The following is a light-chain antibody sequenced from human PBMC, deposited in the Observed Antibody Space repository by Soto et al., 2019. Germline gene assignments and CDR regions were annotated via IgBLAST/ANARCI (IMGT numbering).Light chain of an antibody. J-gene: IGLJ3*02. CDR1: SSNIGSNT. CDR2: SND. CDR3: AAWDASLNGWV. Sequence: QSVLTQAPSASGTPGQRVTISCSGSSSNIGSNTVTWYQQVPGTAPKLLIYSNDHRPSGVADRFSGCNSATTASLAIAGLQSEDEADYYCAAWDASLNGWVFGGGTKLTVL. V-gene: IGLV1-44*01.